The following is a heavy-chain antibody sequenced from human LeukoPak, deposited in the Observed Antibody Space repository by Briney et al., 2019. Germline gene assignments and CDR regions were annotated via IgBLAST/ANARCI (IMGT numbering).Heavy chain of an antibody. J-gene: IGHJ4*02. Sequence: RTGGSLRLSCAASGFTFSNDAMTWVRQAPGKGLEWVSVVSRSGGSTYYADSVKGRFTISRDNSKKTLYLRMNSLRTEDPAVYFCARGQNYFGSGSPYNYYFDYWGQGVLVTVSS. V-gene: IGHV3-23*01. CDR2: VSRSGGST. CDR1: GFTFSNDA. D-gene: IGHD3-10*01. CDR3: ARGQNYFGSGSPYNYYFDY.